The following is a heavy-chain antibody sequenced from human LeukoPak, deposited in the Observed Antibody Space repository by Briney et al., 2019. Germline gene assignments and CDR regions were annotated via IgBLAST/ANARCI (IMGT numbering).Heavy chain of an antibody. D-gene: IGHD3-10*01. CDR2: ISGSGGST. CDR3: AKVRFGVTARYYFDY. J-gene: IGHJ4*02. CDR1: GFIVSSKY. V-gene: IGHV3-23*01. Sequence: GGSLRLSCAASGFIVSSKYMSWVRQAPGKGLEWVSVISGSGGSTYYADSVKGRFTISRDNSKNTLYLQVNSLRAEDTAVYYCAKVRFGVTARYYFDYWGQGTLVTVSS.